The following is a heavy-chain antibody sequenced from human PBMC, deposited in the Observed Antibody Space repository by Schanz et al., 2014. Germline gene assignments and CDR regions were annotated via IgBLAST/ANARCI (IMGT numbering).Heavy chain of an antibody. CDR2: ISYDGNTK. CDR3: ARDLLVSHYDFWSGNDY. J-gene: IGHJ4*02. D-gene: IGHD3-3*01. V-gene: IGHV3-30-3*01. CDR1: GFTFNSYA. Sequence: VQLVDSGGGLVQPGGSLRLSCAASGFTFNSYAFHWVRQAPGKGLEWVALISYDGNTKYYADSVKGRFTISRDNSKNTLYLQMNSLRADDTAVYYCARDLLVSHYDFWSGNDYWGQGTLXTVSS.